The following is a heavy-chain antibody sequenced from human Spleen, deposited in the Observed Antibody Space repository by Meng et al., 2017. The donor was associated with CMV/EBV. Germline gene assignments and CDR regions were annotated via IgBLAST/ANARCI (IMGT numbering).Heavy chain of an antibody. CDR1: NSNKVG. V-gene: IGHV2-5*02. J-gene: IGHJ4*02. D-gene: IGHD1-26*01. CDR3: AHRLIDMGTSYWSGGSLDY. Sequence: NSNKVGVGWIRQPPGKALEWLAVIYWDDDKRYRPSLKSRLTITKDTSKSQVVLTMTNMDPVDTATYYCAHRLIDMGTSYWSGGSLDYWGQGTLVTVSS. CDR2: IYWDDDK.